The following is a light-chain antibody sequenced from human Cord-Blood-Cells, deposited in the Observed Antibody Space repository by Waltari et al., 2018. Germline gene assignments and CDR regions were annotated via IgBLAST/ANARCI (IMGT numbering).Light chain of an antibody. CDR3: QQRSNWPPLT. Sequence: EIVLTQSPAPLSLPPGERATLPCRASQSVSSYLAWYQQKPGQAPRHLINDASNRATGIPARFSSSGSGTDFTLTISSLQPEDFAVYYCQQRSNWPPLTFGGGTKVEIK. V-gene: IGKV3-11*01. CDR1: QSVSSY. CDR2: DAS. J-gene: IGKJ4*01.